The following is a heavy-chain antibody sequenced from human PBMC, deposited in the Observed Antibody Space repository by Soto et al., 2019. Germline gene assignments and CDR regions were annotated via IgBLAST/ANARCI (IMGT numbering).Heavy chain of an antibody. D-gene: IGHD6-13*01. CDR2: IIPIFGTA. CDR1: GGTFSSYA. Sequence: QVQLVQSGAEVKKTGSSVKVSCKASGGTFSSYAISWVRQAPGQGLEWMVGIIPIFGTANYAQKFQGRVTITADESTSTAYMELSSLRSEDTAVYSCARYSSRGWVDVWGQWTTVTVSS. J-gene: IGHJ6*02. V-gene: IGHV1-69*01. CDR3: ARYSSRGWVDV.